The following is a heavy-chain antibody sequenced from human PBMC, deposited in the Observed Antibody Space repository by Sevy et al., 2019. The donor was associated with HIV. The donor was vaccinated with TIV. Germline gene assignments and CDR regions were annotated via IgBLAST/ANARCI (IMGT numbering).Heavy chain of an antibody. CDR1: LGSISSSETY. D-gene: IGHD5-12*01. V-gene: IGHV4-30-4*01. J-gene: IGHJ4*02. Sequence: SETLSLTCTVSLGSISSSETYWSWIRQPPGKGLEWIGYIHYSGGTYYNPFLKSRVAMSVDTSGNQFSLKLSLLSAADTAVYYCASKRGYNHGPLEYWGQGSLVTVSS. CDR3: ASKRGYNHGPLEY. CDR2: IHYSGGT.